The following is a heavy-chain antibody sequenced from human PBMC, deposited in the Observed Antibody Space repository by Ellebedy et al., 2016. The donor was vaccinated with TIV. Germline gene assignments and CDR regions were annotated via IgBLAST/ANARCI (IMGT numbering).Heavy chain of an antibody. CDR1: GFSFSSYW. J-gene: IGHJ3*01. Sequence: GGSLRLSCAASGFSFSSYWMSWVRQAPGKGLEWVANIRVDGNGKYYVDSVKGRFTISRDNAKNSLYLQMNSLRVEDTALYYCATDGSYGDYLFPQHAFVFWGQGTMVTVSS. V-gene: IGHV3-7*01. CDR2: IRVDGNGK. D-gene: IGHD4-17*01. CDR3: ATDGSYGDYLFPQHAFVF.